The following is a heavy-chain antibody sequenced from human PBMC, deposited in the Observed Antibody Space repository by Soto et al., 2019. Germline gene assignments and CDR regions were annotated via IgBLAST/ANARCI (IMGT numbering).Heavy chain of an antibody. J-gene: IGHJ4*02. Sequence: QVQLVQSGAEVQKPGSSVKVSCKASGDTFSSHALSWVRQAPGQGLEWMGGIIPIFDARTYAQKFQGRVTISADKSTKTGYMELSSLTSEDTAVYYCARSSTTYYYHSSPYWPDKELDIWGQGTLITVSS. CDR2: IIPIFDAR. V-gene: IGHV1-69*06. CDR3: ARSSTTYYYHSSPYWPDKELDI. CDR1: GDTFSSHA. D-gene: IGHD3-22*01.